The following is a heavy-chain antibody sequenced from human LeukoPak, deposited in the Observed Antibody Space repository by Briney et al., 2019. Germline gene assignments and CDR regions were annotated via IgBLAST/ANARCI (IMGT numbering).Heavy chain of an antibody. CDR2: IRSDGDNK. Sequence: PGGSLRLSCAASGFTFRNYGMHWVRQAPGKGLEWVAFIRSDGDNKNYADSVTGRFTISRDNAKNSLYLQMNSLRAEDTAVYYCARRATTERGHSYGLDYWGQGTLVTVSS. D-gene: IGHD5-18*01. CDR1: GFTFRNYG. V-gene: IGHV3-30*02. CDR3: ARRATTERGHSYGLDY. J-gene: IGHJ4*02.